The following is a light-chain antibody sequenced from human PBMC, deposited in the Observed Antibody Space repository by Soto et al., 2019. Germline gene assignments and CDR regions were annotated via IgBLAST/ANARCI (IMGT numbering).Light chain of an antibody. V-gene: IGLV1-44*01. CDR1: TSNIGSNT. CDR3: AAWDDSLNGPV. J-gene: IGLJ2*01. Sequence: QAVVTQPPSASGTPGQRVTISCSGGTSNIGSNTVNWYRQFPGTAPKLLIYADNRRPAGVPDRFSGSRSGTSASLDISGLQSEDETDYYCAAWDDSLNGPVFGGGTKLTVL. CDR2: ADN.